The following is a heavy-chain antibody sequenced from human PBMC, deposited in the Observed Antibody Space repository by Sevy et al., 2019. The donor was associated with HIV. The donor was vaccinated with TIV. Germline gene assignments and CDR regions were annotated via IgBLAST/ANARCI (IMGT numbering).Heavy chain of an antibody. D-gene: IGHD2-8*01. CDR3: ASEGCTKPHDC. J-gene: IGHJ4*02. Sequence: GGSLRLSCAASGFTFSKYSMSWVRQPPGKGLEWVSTLSFGCGEINYADSVKGRFTISRDNSKNSLYLQMNNLRAEDTAVYYCASEGCTKPHDCWGQGTLVTVSS. V-gene: IGHV3-23*01. CDR1: GFTFSKYS. CDR2: LSFGCGEI.